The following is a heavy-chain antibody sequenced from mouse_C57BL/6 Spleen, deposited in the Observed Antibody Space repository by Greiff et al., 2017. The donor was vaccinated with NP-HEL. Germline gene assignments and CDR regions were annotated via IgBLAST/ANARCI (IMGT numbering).Heavy chain of an antibody. CDR2: IDPETGGT. CDR1: GYTFTDYE. Sequence: VKLMESGAELVRPGASVTLSCKASGYTFTDYEMHWVKQTPVHGLEWIGAIDPETGGTAYNQTFKGKAILTADKSYSTAYMELRRLTSEDSALYFCSRLSPYYFGYWGQGTPLTVSS. V-gene: IGHV1-15*01. J-gene: IGHJ2*01. CDR3: SRLSPYYFGY.